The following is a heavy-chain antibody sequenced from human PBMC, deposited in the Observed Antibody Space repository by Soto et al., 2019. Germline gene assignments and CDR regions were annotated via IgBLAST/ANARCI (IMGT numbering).Heavy chain of an antibody. D-gene: IGHD3-10*01. CDR2: IHLGRTT. CDR1: GGSIFSGTFS. J-gene: IGHJ4*02. V-gene: IGHV4-30-2*06. Sequence: QVQLRESGSGLLQPSQTLSLTCAVSGGSIFSGTFSWGWIRQSPGKGLEWIGSIHLGRTTSFNPSVRSRVAISADTSTNLLSLGLYSVTAADTAVYYCARAVKGYYGTSGFFDYWGQGALVAVAS. CDR3: ARAVKGYYGTSGFFDY.